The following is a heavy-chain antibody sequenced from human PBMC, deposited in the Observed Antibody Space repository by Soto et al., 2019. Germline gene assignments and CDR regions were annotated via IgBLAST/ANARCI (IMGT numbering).Heavy chain of an antibody. CDR3: ARASHDYYDSSGYCVWFYP. CDR1: GYTFTSYG. V-gene: IGHV1-18*01. D-gene: IGHD3-22*01. J-gene: IGHJ5*02. Sequence: ASVKVSCKASGYTFTSYGISWVRQAPAQGLEWMGWISAYNGNTNYAQKLQGRVTMTTDTSTSTAYVDLRSLRSDDTAVYYCARASHDYYDSSGYCVWFYPWGQGTPVTV. CDR2: ISAYNGNT.